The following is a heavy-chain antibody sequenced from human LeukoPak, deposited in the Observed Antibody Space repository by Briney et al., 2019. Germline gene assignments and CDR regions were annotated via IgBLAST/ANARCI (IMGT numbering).Heavy chain of an antibody. CDR3: ARIVLTPPYGMDV. V-gene: IGHV3-21*01. Sequence: GGSLRLSCVASRFTFSSYSMTWVRRAPGAGLEWVSSISFGGGHIFYTDSVKGRFTIFRDDSKNSLYLEMNSLRAEDTAVYFCARIVLTPPYGMDVWGQGTTVTVSS. CDR1: RFTFSSYS. J-gene: IGHJ6*02. CDR2: ISFGGGHI. D-gene: IGHD2/OR15-2a*01.